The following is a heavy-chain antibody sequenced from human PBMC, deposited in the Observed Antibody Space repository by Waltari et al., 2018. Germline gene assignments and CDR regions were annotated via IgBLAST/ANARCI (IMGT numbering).Heavy chain of an antibody. CDR1: GGSINSHSHY. Sequence: QVQLQESGPGLVKPSQTLSLTCTVSGGSINSHSHYWSWIRQPAGQGLEWIGRNHASGITNYNPSLTGRVTMSVDTSKNQFSLKLTYVTAADTALYYCARKEYGDYEGFDTWGQGAQVTVSS. V-gene: IGHV4-61*02. CDR2: NHASGIT. J-gene: IGHJ4*02. CDR3: ARKEYGDYEGFDT. D-gene: IGHD4-17*01.